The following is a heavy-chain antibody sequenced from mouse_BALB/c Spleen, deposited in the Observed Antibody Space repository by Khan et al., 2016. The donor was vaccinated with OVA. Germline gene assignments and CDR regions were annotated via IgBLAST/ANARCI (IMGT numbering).Heavy chain of an antibody. CDR2: ISYSGST. D-gene: IGHD1-2*01. V-gene: IGHV3-2*02. CDR1: GYSITSGYG. Sequence: EVQLVESGPGLVKPSQSLSLTCTVTGYSITSGYGWNWIRQFPGNKLEWMGYISYSGSTNYNPTLKSRISITRDTSKNQFFLQLNSVTTEDTATYDCDRTARIKYWGQGTTLTVSS. J-gene: IGHJ2*01. CDR3: DRTARIKY.